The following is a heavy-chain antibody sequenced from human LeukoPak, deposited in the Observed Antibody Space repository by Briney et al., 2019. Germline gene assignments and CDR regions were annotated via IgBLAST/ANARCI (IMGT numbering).Heavy chain of an antibody. Sequence: ASVKVSCKASGYTFTGYYMHWVRQAPGQGLEWMGWINLNSGGKNYAQKFQGRVTMTRDTSISTAYMELSRLRSDDTAVYYCAREWLHFYYYYGMDVWGQGTTVTVSS. J-gene: IGHJ6*02. CDR2: INLNSGGK. V-gene: IGHV1-2*02. D-gene: IGHD5-12*01. CDR3: AREWLHFYYYYGMDV. CDR1: GYTFTGYY.